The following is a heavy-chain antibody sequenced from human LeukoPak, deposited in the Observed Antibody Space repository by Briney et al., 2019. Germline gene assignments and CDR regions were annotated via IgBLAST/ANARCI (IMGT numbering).Heavy chain of an antibody. CDR2: ISYDGSNK. V-gene: IGHV3-30*18. CDR3: AKVIAGGRITMVRGVLPDY. D-gene: IGHD3-10*01. CDR1: GFTFSSYG. J-gene: IGHJ4*02. Sequence: GRSLRLSCAASGFTFSSYGMHWVRQAPGKGLEWVAVISYDGSNKYYADSVKGRFTISRDNSKNTLYLQMNSLRAEDTAVYYCAKVIAGGRITMVRGVLPDYWGQGTLVTVSS.